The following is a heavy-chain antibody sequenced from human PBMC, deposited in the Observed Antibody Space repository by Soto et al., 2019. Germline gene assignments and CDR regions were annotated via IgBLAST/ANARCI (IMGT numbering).Heavy chain of an antibody. CDR1: GGSFSGYY. V-gene: IGHV4-34*01. Sequence: SETLSLTCAVYGGSFSGYYWSWIRQPPGKGLEWIGEINHSGSTNYNPSLKSRVTVSVDTSKNQFSLKLSSVTAADTAVYYCARGDIAARPRFDYWRQGTLVTVPS. CDR2: INHSGST. D-gene: IGHD6-6*01. J-gene: IGHJ4*02. CDR3: ARGDIAARPRFDY.